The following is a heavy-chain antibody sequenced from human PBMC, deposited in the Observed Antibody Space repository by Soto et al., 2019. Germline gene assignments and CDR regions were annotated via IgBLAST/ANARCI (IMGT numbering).Heavy chain of an antibody. Sequence: SQTLSLTCAISGDSVSSNSATWDWIRQSPSRGLEWLGRTYYRSKWYTDYAVSVKGRITINPDTSNNHLSLQLDSVTPDDTAVYYCARHETLHGDYDYWGQGTLVTVSS. V-gene: IGHV6-1*01. CDR1: GDSVSSNSAT. CDR3: ARHETLHGDYDY. CDR2: TYYRSKWYT. J-gene: IGHJ4*02. D-gene: IGHD4-17*01.